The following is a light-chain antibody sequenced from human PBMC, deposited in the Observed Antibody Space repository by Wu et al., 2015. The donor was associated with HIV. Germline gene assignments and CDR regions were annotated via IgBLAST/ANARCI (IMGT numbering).Light chain of an antibody. CDR3: QQRSSWPWT. V-gene: IGKV3-11*01. CDR1: QSVNWY. CDR2: DSA. J-gene: IGKJ1*01. Sequence: MVMTQSPATLSVSPGERATLSCRASQSVNWYLAWFQQKPGQVPRLLIYDSANRATGIPGRFSGSGSGTDFTLTINSLEPEGFAVYYCQQRSSWPWTFGQGTKVEIK.